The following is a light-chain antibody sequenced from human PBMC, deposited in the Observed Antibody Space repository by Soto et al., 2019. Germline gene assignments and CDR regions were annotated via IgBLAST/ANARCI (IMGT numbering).Light chain of an antibody. CDR2: DAS. CDR3: QQRSNWPT. Sequence: EIVLTPSPATLSLSPGERATLSCRASQSVRSNLAWYQHKPGQAPRLLIYDASNRATGIPARFSGSGSGTDFTLTISSLEPEDFAVYYCQQRSNWPTFGQGTKVDIK. J-gene: IGKJ1*01. CDR1: QSVRSN. V-gene: IGKV3-11*01.